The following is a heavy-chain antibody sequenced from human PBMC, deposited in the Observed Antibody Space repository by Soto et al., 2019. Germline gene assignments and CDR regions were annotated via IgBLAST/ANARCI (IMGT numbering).Heavy chain of an antibody. CDR2: IDAGNGNT. V-gene: IGHV1-3*01. Sequence: ASVKVSCKASGYTFTSYAMHWVRQAPGQRLEWMGWIDAGNGNTKYSQKFQGRVTITRDTSASTAYMELSSLRSEDTAVYYCARDPSYYGMDVWGQGTTVTVSS. CDR3: ARDPSYYGMDV. CDR1: GYTFTSYA. J-gene: IGHJ6*02.